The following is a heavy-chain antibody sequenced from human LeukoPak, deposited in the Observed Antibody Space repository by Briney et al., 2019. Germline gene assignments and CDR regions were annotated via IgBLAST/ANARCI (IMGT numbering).Heavy chain of an antibody. CDR2: ISYDGSSK. V-gene: IGHV3-30*18. Sequence: GRSLRLSCAVSGITLTTYGMHWVRQAPGKGLEWVAVISYDGSSKYYADSVKGRFTISRDNSKNTLYLQMNSLRAEDTAVYYCAKSGYCSGGSCRYYFDYWGQGTLVTVSS. CDR3: AKSGYCSGGSCRYYFDY. J-gene: IGHJ4*02. D-gene: IGHD2-15*01. CDR1: GITLTTYG.